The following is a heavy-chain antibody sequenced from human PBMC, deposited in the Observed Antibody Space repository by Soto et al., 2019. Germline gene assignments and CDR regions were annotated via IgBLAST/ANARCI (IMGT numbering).Heavy chain of an antibody. J-gene: IGHJ4*02. Sequence: QVQLVQSGVEVKKPGASVKVSCQASGYTFLSYGISWVRQAPGQGLEWVGWISAYSGNTDYAQRLQDRVTLTTDTSTSTAYMELRNLRSDDAAVYYCARNPSGGSFDSWGQGTLVTVSS. CDR1: GYTFLSYG. CDR3: ARNPSGGSFDS. CDR2: ISAYSGNT. V-gene: IGHV1-18*01. D-gene: IGHD1-26*01.